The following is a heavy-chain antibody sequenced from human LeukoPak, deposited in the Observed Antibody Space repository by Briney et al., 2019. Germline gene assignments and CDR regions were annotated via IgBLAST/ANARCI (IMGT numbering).Heavy chain of an antibody. J-gene: IGHJ4*02. CDR2: INHSGST. D-gene: IGHD1-14*01. CDR3: ARGGIVDY. Sequence: SEILSLTCAVYGGSFSGYYWSWIRQPPGKGLEWIGEINHSGSTNYNPSLKSRVTISVDTSKNQFSLKLSSVTAADTAVYYCARGGIVDYWGQGTLVTVSS. V-gene: IGHV4-34*01. CDR1: GGSFSGYY.